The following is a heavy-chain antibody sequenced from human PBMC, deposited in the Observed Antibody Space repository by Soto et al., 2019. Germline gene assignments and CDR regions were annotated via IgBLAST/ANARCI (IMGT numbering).Heavy chain of an antibody. Sequence: QVQLVESGGGVVQPGGSLRLSCAASGFTFSVYGMHWVRQAPGKGLEWVAFISFDGIEKYYADCVKGRFTISRDTSINTLYLQMHTLGAEDTGVYFFGAPSGAYSSRVYCPPWGQGTLVTVSS. CDR3: GAPSGAYSSRVYCPP. CDR1: GFTFSVYG. J-gene: IGHJ5*02. D-gene: IGHD6-13*01. CDR2: ISFDGIEK. V-gene: IGHV3-30*02.